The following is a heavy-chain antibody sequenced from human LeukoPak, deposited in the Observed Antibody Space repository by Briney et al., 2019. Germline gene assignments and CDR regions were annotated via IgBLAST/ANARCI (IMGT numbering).Heavy chain of an antibody. V-gene: IGHV4-30-4*01. J-gene: IGHJ4*02. Sequence: PSETLSLTCTVSGGSISSGDYYWSWIRQPPGKGLEWIGYIYYSGSTYYNPSLKSRVTISVDTSKNQFSLKLSSVTAADTAVYYCARECDYDSSGYYFDYWGQGTLVTVSS. D-gene: IGHD3-22*01. CDR3: ARECDYDSSGYYFDY. CDR2: IYYSGST. CDR1: GGSISSGDYY.